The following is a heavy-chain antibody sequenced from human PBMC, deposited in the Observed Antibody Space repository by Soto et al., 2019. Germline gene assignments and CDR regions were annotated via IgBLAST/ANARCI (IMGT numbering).Heavy chain of an antibody. J-gene: IGHJ4*02. CDR2: ISYDGSNQ. CDR1: GFTFSDYG. V-gene: IGHV3-30*18. CDR3: AKALGELSPESYDH. D-gene: IGHD3-16*02. Sequence: QVQLVESGGGVVQPGRSLRLSCAASGFTFSDYGMHWVRQAPGKGLEWVTIISYDGSNQYYADSVKGRFTISRDNSKNTLYLPMNSLRLEDTGVYYCAKALGELSPESYDHWGQGVLVTVSS.